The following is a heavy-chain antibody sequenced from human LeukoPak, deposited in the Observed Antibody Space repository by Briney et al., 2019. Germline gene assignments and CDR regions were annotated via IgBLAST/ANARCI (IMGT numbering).Heavy chain of an antibody. CDR1: GYSISSGYY. V-gene: IGHV4-38-2*02. CDR2: IYHSGST. D-gene: IGHD4-17*01. J-gene: IGHJ5*02. CDR3: ARDGSLIPDYGDYVWFDP. Sequence: KPSETLSLTCTVSGYSISSGYYWGWIRQPPGKGLEWIGSIYHSGSTYYNPSLKSRVTISVDTSKNQFSLKLSSVTAADTAVYYCARDGSLIPDYGDYVWFDPWGQGTQVTVSS.